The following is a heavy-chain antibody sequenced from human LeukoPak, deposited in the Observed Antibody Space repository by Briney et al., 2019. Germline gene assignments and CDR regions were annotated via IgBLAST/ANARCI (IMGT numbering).Heavy chain of an antibody. Sequence: GGSLRLSRAASGFSFDDYAMHWVRPAPGKGLEWVSGICWNSGSIGYADSVKGPFTISRDNAKNSLYLQMNSLRAEDMALYYCAKATRWELLGGYFDYWGQGTLVTVSS. D-gene: IGHD1-26*01. V-gene: IGHV3-9*03. J-gene: IGHJ4*02. CDR2: ICWNSGSI. CDR3: AKATRWELLGGYFDY. CDR1: GFSFDDYA.